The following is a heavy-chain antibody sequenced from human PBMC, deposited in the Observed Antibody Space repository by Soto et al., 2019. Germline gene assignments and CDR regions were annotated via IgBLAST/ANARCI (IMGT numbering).Heavy chain of an antibody. J-gene: IGHJ4*02. CDR2: ISSSGSTT. Sequence: LRLSCAASGFTFSSYSMNWVRQAPGKGLEWVSSISSSGSTTYYTDSVKGRFAISRDNARTSLYLQINSLRVEDSAVYYCARSSLTYFEFWGQGTLVTVSS. V-gene: IGHV3-21*04. CDR1: GFTFSSYS. CDR3: ARSSLTYFEF.